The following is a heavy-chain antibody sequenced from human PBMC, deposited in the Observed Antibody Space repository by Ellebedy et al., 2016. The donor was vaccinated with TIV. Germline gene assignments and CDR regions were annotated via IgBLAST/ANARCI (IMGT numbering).Heavy chain of an antibody. V-gene: IGHV4-30-4*01. J-gene: IGHJ6*02. CDR1: GGSISSGDYY. CDR2: IYYSGST. D-gene: IGHD5-18*01. CDR3: ARVRQSRQLQPLVMDV. Sequence: SETLSLXXTVSGGSISSGDYYWSWIRQPPGKGLEWIGYIYYSGSTYYNPSLKSRVTISVDTSKNQFSLKLSSVTAADTAVYYCARVRQSRQLQPLVMDVWGQGTTVTVSS.